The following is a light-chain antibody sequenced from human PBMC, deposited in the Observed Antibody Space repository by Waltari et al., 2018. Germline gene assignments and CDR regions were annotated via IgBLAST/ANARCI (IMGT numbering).Light chain of an antibody. Sequence: TQPPSVSAAPGQKVTISCSGRSSNIGNNYVSWYQQLPGTAPKLLIYDNNKRPSGIPDRFSGSKSGTSATLGITGLQTGDEADYYCGTWDSSLSAVVFGGGTKLTVL. V-gene: IGLV1-51*01. CDR3: GTWDSSLSAVV. CDR2: DNN. J-gene: IGLJ2*01. CDR1: SSNIGNNY.